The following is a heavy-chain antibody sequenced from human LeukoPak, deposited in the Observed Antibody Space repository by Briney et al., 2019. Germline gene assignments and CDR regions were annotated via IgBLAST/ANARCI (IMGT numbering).Heavy chain of an antibody. CDR2: IKSKTDGGTT. J-gene: IGHJ4*02. CDR1: GFTFNSAW. D-gene: IGHD3-22*01. CDR3: TKEPHDSNLLDD. V-gene: IGHV3-15*01. Sequence: GGSLRLSCAASGFTFNSAWMSWVRQAPGKGLEWVGRIKSKTDGGTTDYAAPVKGRFTISRDDSKNTLYLQMKSLKTEDTGVYYCTKEPHDSNLLDDWGQGTLVTVSS.